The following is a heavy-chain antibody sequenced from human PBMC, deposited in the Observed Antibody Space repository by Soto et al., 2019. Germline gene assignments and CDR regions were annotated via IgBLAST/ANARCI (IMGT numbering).Heavy chain of an antibody. V-gene: IGHV3-74*01. J-gene: IGHJ6*02. D-gene: IGHD3-16*01. CDR3: ASNYAYAEGYYWYGIDV. CDR1: GFTFSRYW. CDR2: ISIYGSDT. Sequence: EVQLVESGGGLVLPGGSLRLSCAASGFTFSRYWMHWVRQAPGKGLVWVSRISIYGSDTHYADSVKGRFTISRDNAKNTLYLQMNSLRADDTAVYYCASNYAYAEGYYWYGIDVWGQGTTVTVSS.